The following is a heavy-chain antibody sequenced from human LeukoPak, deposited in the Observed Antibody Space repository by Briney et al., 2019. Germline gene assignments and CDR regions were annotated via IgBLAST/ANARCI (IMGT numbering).Heavy chain of an antibody. V-gene: IGHV1-18*01. CDR2: ISAFNGNT. Sequence: ASVKVSCKASGYTFDNFGLTWVRQAPGQGLEWMGWISAFNGNTHYAQKFRGRLTMTTDTSTTTAYLELRSIKSYDTAVYYCARDRLGGDLTGESLYWGQGTLVTVSS. D-gene: IGHD1-14*01. CDR3: ARDRLGGDLTGESLY. CDR1: GYTFDNFG. J-gene: IGHJ4*02.